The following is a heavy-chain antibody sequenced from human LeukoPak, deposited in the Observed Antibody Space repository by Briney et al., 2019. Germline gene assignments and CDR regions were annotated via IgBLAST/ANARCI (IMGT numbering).Heavy chain of an antibody. CDR1: GFTFSSYS. V-gene: IGHV3-21*01. CDR3: ARRDCSSTSCRPHYYYGMDV. D-gene: IGHD2-2*01. CDR2: ISSSSSYI. Sequence: GGSLRLSCAASGFTFSSYSMNWVRQAPGKGLEWVSSISSSSSYIYYADSVKGRFTISRDNAKNSLYLQMNSLRAEDTAVYYCARRDCSSTSCRPHYYYGMDVWGQGTTVTVSS. J-gene: IGHJ6*02.